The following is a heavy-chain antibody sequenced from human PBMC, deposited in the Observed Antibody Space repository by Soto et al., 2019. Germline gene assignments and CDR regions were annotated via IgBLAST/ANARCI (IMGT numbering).Heavy chain of an antibody. D-gene: IGHD3-16*02. CDR3: ARDVKITFGGVIPYYFDY. CDR2: IYHSGST. Sequence: SETLSLTCAVSGGSISSSNWWSWVRQPPGKGLEWIGEIYHSGSTNYNPSLKSRVTISVDKSKNQFSLKLSSVTAADTAVYYCARDVKITFGGVIPYYFDYWGQGTLVTVSS. J-gene: IGHJ4*02. CDR1: GGSISSSNW. V-gene: IGHV4-4*02.